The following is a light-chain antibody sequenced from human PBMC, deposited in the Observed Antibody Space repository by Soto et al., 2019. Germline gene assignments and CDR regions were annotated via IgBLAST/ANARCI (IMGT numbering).Light chain of an antibody. J-gene: IGLJ3*02. CDR3: AAWDDSLEGMV. V-gene: IGLV1-44*01. Sequence: QSVLTQPPSASGTPGQRGTISCSGTTSNIGSNTVNWYQQLPGTAPKRLIYYNNQRPSGVPDRLSGAKSGTSASMAISGLQSEDEALYDCAAWDDSLEGMVFGGGTKVTVL. CDR1: TSNIGSNT. CDR2: YNN.